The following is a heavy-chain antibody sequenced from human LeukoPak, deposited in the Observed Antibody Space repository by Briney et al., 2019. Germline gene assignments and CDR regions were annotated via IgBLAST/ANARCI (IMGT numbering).Heavy chain of an antibody. CDR1: GFTFSSYE. CDR2: ISSSGSTI. CDR3: ASGEPYYDSSGYYSSPG. J-gene: IGHJ4*02. Sequence: PGGSLRLSCAASGFTFSSYEMNWVRQAPGKGLEWVSYISSSGSTIYYADSVKGRFTISRDNAKNSLYLQMNSLRAEDTAVYYCASGEPYYDSSGYYSSPGWGRGTLVTVSS. D-gene: IGHD3-22*01. V-gene: IGHV3-48*03.